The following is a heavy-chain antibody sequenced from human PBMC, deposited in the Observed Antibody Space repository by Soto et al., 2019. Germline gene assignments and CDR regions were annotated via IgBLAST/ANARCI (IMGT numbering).Heavy chain of an antibody. D-gene: IGHD5-18*01. Sequence: QVQLQESGPGLVKPSQTLSLSCTVSGGSISSAAYYWSWIRQHPGKGLEWIGYISHSGSTYYTPSLKSRVMISADTSKNQCSLNLTPVTAADTAVYSCAREYTYGSNFFDCWGQGVLVTVSS. V-gene: IGHV4-31*03. CDR1: GGSISSAAYY. CDR3: AREYTYGSNFFDC. J-gene: IGHJ4*02. CDR2: ISHSGST.